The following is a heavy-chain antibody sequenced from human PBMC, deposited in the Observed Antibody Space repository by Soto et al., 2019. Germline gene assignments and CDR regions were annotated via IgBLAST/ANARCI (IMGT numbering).Heavy chain of an antibody. J-gene: IGHJ3*02. D-gene: IGHD1-26*01. CDR1: GFTFDDYA. V-gene: IGHV3-9*01. Sequence: EMKLVESGGGLVQPGRSLRLSCAASGFTFDDYAVHWVRQAPGKGLEWVSGISWNSDIIDYADSVKGRFTISRDNAKNSLYLQMNSLRPEDTALYYCAKDVEWXXSHLNHALDIWGQGTMVSVSS. CDR2: ISWNSDII. CDR3: AKDVEWXXSHLNHALDI.